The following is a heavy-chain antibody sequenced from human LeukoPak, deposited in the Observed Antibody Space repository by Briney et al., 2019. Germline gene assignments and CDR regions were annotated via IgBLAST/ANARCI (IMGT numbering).Heavy chain of an antibody. V-gene: IGHV3-53*01. CDR2: IYTGGST. CDR1: GFTVSNNY. CDR3: ARGGVVGVTGM. D-gene: IGHD1-26*01. J-gene: IGHJ4*02. Sequence: GGSLRLSCAASGFTVSNNYMSWVRQAPGKGLEWVAVIYTGGSTSYADSVKGRFTISRDNSKNTLWLQMNSLRVEDTAVYYCARGGVVGVTGMWGQGTLVTVSS.